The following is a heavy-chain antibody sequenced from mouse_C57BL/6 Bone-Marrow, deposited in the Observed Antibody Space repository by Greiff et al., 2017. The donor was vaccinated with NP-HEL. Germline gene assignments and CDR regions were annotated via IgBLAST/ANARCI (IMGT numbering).Heavy chain of an antibody. CDR3: ARWNYYGSPFDY. Sequence: QVQLKQSGAELVRPGNSVKMSCKASGYTFTNYWIGWAKQRPGHGLEWIGDIYPGGGYTNYNEKFKGKATLTADKSSSTAYMQFSSLTSEDSAIYYGARWNYYGSPFDYWGQGTTLTVSS. CDR1: GYTFTNYW. J-gene: IGHJ2*01. D-gene: IGHD1-1*01. CDR2: IYPGGGYT. V-gene: IGHV1-63*01.